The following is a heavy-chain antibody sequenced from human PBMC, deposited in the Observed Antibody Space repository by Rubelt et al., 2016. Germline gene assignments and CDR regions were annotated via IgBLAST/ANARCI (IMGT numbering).Heavy chain of an antibody. Sequence: QLQLQESGPGLVKPSETLSLTCTVSGGSISSSSYYWGWIRQPPGKGLEWIGSIYSSGSTYYNPSLKSRVTISVDTSKNQFSLKLSLVTAADTAGYYCASRYCAGGSCYFYPEYHLDYWGQGTLVTVSS. D-gene: IGHD2-15*01. V-gene: IGHV4-39*07. J-gene: IGHJ4*02. CDR1: GGSISSSSYY. CDR3: ASRYCAGGSCYFYPEYHLDY. CDR2: IYSSGST.